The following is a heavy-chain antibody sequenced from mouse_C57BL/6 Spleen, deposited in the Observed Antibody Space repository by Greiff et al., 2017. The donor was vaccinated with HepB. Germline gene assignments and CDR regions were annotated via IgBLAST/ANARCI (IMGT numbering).Heavy chain of an antibody. CDR2: IHPNSGST. D-gene: IGHD1-1*01. V-gene: IGHV1-64*01. J-gene: IGHJ1*03. CDR3: ARNYYGSIEDWYFDV. Sequence: QVQLQQPGAELVKPGASVKLSCKASGYTFTSYWMHWVKQRPGQGLEWIGMIHPNSGSTNYNEKFKSKATLTVDKSSSTAYMQLSSLTSEDSAVYYCARNYYGSIEDWYFDVWGTGTTVTVSS. CDR1: GYTFTSYW.